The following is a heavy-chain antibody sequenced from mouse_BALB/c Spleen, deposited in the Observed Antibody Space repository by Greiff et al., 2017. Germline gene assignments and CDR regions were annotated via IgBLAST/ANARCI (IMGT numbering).Heavy chain of an antibody. Sequence: EVQLVESGGGLVKPGGSLKLSCAASGFTFSSYAMSWVRQTPEKRLEWVASISSGGSTYYPDSVKGRFTISRDNARNILYLQMSSLRSEDTAMYYCARGPDGYYDAMDYWGQGTSVTVSS. J-gene: IGHJ4*01. D-gene: IGHD2-3*01. V-gene: IGHV5-6-5*01. CDR3: ARGPDGYYDAMDY. CDR2: ISSGGST. CDR1: GFTFSSYA.